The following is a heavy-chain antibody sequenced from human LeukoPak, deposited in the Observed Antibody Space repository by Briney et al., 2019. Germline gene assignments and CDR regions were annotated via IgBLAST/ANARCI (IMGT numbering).Heavy chain of an antibody. CDR3: ARLIRRPSFDP. CDR1: GGSFSGYY. V-gene: IGHV4-34*01. Sequence: SETLSLTCAVYGGSFSGYYWSGIRQPPGKGLEWIGEINHSGSTNYNPSLKSRVTISVDTSKNQFSLKLSSVTAADTAVYYCARLIRRPSFDPWGQGTLVTVSS. J-gene: IGHJ5*02. CDR2: INHSGST.